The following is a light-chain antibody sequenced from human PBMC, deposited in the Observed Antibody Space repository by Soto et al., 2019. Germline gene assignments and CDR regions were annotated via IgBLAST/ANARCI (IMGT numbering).Light chain of an antibody. V-gene: IGKV1-9*01. CDR2: PAS. J-gene: IGKJ2*01. CDR3: QQLRAYPHT. CDR1: QTINNY. Sequence: DIQLTQSPPFLSASVGDRVTVTYRASQTINNYLAWFRKKEGKAPEFLIYPASTLQGGVPSRFSGHGFGINFTLTISSLQPEDFATYYCQQLRAYPHTFGQGTKLDIK.